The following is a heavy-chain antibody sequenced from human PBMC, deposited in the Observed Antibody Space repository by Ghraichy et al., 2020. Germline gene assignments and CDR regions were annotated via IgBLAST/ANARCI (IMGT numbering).Heavy chain of an antibody. CDR3: RAAGLWFGDDRDY. CDR1: GFTFSGSA. CDR2: IRSKANSYAT. Sequence: GGSLRLSCAASGFTFSGSAMHWVRQASGKGLEWVGRIRSKANSYATAYAASVKGRFTISRDDSKNTAYLQMNSLKTEDTAVYYCRAAGLWFGDDRDYWGQGTLVTVSS. V-gene: IGHV3-73*01. J-gene: IGHJ4*02. D-gene: IGHD3-10*01.